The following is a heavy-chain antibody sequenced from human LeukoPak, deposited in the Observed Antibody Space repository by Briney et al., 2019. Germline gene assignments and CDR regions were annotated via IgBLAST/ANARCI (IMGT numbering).Heavy chain of an antibody. J-gene: IGHJ5*02. D-gene: IGHD6-19*01. CDR3: ARSGYSSGWYWFDP. V-gene: IGHV4-39*01. CDR2: IYYSGST. Sequence: PSETLSLTCTVSGGSLSSSSYYWGWIRQPPGTGLEWIGSIYYSGSTYYNPSLKSRVTISVDTSKNQFSLKLSSVTAADTAVYYCARSGYSSGWYWFDPWGQGTLVTVSS. CDR1: GGSLSSSSYY.